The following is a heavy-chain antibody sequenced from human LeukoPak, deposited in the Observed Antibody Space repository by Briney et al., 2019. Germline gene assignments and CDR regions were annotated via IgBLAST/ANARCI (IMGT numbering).Heavy chain of an antibody. Sequence: PGGSLRLSCAASGFTFSSYSMNWVRQAPGKGLEWVSYISSSSSTIYYADYVKGRFSISRDNAKNSLYLQMDSLRDEDTDVYYCARESYYDFWSGYYGNWFDPWGQGTLVTVSS. V-gene: IGHV3-48*02. CDR2: ISSSSSTI. CDR3: ARESYYDFWSGYYGNWFDP. D-gene: IGHD3-3*01. J-gene: IGHJ5*02. CDR1: GFTFSSYS.